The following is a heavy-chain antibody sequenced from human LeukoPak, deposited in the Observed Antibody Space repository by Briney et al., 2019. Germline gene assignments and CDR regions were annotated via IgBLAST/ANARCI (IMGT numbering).Heavy chain of an antibody. V-gene: IGHV4-61*05. CDR1: GGSISSSSYY. CDR2: IYYSGST. Sequence: SETLSLTCTVSGGSISSSSYYWGWIRQPPGKGLEWIGYIYYSGSTNYNPSLKSRVTISVDTSKNQFSLKLRSVTAADTAVYYCARASEMATSYYSYGMDVWGQGTTVTVSS. CDR3: ARASEMATSYYSYGMDV. D-gene: IGHD5-24*01. J-gene: IGHJ6*02.